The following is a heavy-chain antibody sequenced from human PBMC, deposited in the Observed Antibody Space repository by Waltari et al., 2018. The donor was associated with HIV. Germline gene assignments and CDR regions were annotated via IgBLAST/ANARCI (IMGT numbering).Heavy chain of an antibody. CDR3: ARDINGGWGY. Sequence: EVQLVESGGGLVQPGGSRGLSCAASGFTFSNYTMNWVRKDPGKGMEWVSYSSRISSSIFYADSVKGRFTISRDNAKNSLYLQMNSLRVEDTAVYYCARDINGGWGYWGQGTLVTVSS. CDR2: SSRISSSI. J-gene: IGHJ4*02. CDR1: GFTFSNYT. V-gene: IGHV3-48*01. D-gene: IGHD7-27*01.